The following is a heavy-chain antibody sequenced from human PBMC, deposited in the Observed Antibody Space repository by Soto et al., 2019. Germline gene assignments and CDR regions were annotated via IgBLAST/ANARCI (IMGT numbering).Heavy chain of an antibody. CDR2: ISYDGSNK. CDR3: AKEVLGYSYGY. D-gene: IGHD5-18*01. V-gene: IGHV3-30*18. Sequence: QVQLVESGGGVVQPGRSLRLSCAASGFTFSSYGMHWVRQAPGKGPEWVAVISYDGSNKYYADSVKGRFTISRDNSKNTLYLQMNSLRAEDTAVYYCAKEVLGYSYGYWGQGTLVTVSS. J-gene: IGHJ4*02. CDR1: GFTFSSYG.